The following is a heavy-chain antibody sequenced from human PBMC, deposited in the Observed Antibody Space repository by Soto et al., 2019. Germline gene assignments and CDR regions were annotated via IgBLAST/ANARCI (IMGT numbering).Heavy chain of an antibody. CDR1: GFTFSSYW. V-gene: IGHV3-7*03. CDR2: IKQDGSEK. CDR3: TRTSDSVYDIFDY. J-gene: IGHJ4*02. Sequence: GGSLRLSCAASGFTFSSYWMSWVRQAPGKGLEWVANIKQDGSEKYYVDSVKGRFTISRDNAKNSLYLQMNSLSAEDTAVYYCTRTSDSVYDIFDYWGQGTLVTVSS. D-gene: IGHD5-12*01.